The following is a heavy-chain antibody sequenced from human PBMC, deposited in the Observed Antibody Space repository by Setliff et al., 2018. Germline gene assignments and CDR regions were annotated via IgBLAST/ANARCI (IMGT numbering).Heavy chain of an antibody. Sequence: ASVKVSCKASGYSLTDYAVTWVRQAPGQGLEWMGWISGCNGSTSYAQKFQGRVTMTRDTSTSTVYMELSSLRSEDTAVYYCARVLHSGSYDDPLDYWGQGTLVTVSS. J-gene: IGHJ4*02. CDR1: GYSLTDYA. CDR3: ARVLHSGSYDDPLDY. D-gene: IGHD1-26*01. V-gene: IGHV1-18*01. CDR2: ISGCNGST.